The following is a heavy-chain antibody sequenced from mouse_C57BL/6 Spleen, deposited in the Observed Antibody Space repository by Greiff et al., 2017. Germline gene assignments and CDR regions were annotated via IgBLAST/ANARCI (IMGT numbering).Heavy chain of an antibody. CDR1: GFSLTSYG. Sequence: VQLVESGPGLVAPSQSLSITCTVSGFSLTSYGVDRARQSPGKGLEWLGVIWGVGSPNYNSALKSRLSISKDNSKSQVFLTMNSLQTDDTAMYYCAREGGNWDNAMDYWGQGTSVTVSS. CDR3: AREGGNWDNAMDY. J-gene: IGHJ4*01. D-gene: IGHD4-1*01. V-gene: IGHV2-6*01. CDR2: IWGVGSP.